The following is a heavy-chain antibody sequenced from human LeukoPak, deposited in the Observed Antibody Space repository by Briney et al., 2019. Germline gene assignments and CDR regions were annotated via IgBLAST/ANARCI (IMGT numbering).Heavy chain of an antibody. V-gene: IGHV1-2*02. CDR2: INPNSGGT. J-gene: IGHJ4*02. CDR1: GYTFTGYY. D-gene: IGHD2-15*01. Sequence: GASVKVSCKASGYTFTGYYMHWVRQAPGQGLEWMGWINPNSGGTNYAQKFQGRVTMTRDTSISTAYMELSRLRSDDTAVYYCARDEGGTGPQYYFDYWGQGTLVTVSS. CDR3: ARDEGGTGPQYYFDY.